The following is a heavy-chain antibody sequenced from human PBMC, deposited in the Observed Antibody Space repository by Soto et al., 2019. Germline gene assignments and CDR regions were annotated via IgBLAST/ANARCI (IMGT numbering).Heavy chain of an antibody. V-gene: IGHV3-30*03. Sequence: GGSLRLSCAASGFTFSSYGMHWVRQAPGKGLEWVAVISYDGSNKYYADSVKGRFTISRDNSKNTLYLQMNSLRAEDTAVYYCASRASTIYFDYWGQGTLVTVS. CDR3: ASRASTIYFDY. D-gene: IGHD2-2*01. CDR2: ISYDGSNK. J-gene: IGHJ4*02. CDR1: GFTFSSYG.